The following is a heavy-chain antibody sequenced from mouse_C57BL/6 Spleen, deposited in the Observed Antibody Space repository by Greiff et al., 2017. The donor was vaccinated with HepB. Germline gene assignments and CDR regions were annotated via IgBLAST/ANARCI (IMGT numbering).Heavy chain of an antibody. V-gene: IGHV1-82*01. CDR1: GYAFSSSW. Sequence: VQLQESGPELVKPGASVKISCKASGYAFSSSWMNWVKQRPGKGLEWIGRIYPGDGDTNYNGKFKGKATLTADKSSSTAYMQLSSLTSEDSAVYFCARSSSSSFAYWGQRTLVTVSA. J-gene: IGHJ3*01. CDR2: IYPGDGDT. D-gene: IGHD1-1*01. CDR3: ARSSSSSFAY.